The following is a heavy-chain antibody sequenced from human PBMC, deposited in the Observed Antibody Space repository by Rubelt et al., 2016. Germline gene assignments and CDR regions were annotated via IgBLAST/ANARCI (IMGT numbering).Heavy chain of an antibody. V-gene: IGHV3-48*04. J-gene: IGHJ6*02. D-gene: IGHD2-15*01. Sequence: EWVSYISSSSSTIYYADSVKDRFTISRDNAKNSLYLQMNSLRAEDTAVYYCAGGYCSGGSCYRYYGMDVWGQGTTVTVSS. CDR3: AGGYCSGGSCYRYYGMDV. CDR2: ISSSSSTI.